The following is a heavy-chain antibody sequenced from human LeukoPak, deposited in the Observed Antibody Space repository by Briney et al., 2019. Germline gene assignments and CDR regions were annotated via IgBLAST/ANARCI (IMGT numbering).Heavy chain of an antibody. CDR3: ARALYYDFWSGSPDDAFDI. CDR2: ISYDGSNK. J-gene: IGHJ3*02. D-gene: IGHD3-3*01. CDR1: GFTFSSYA. Sequence: QSGGSLRLSCAASGFTFSSYAMHWVRQAPGKGLEWVAVISYDGSNKYYADSVKGRFTISRDNAKNSLYLQMNSLRAEDTALYHCARALYYDFWSGSPDDAFDIWGQGTMVTVSS. V-gene: IGHV3-30*04.